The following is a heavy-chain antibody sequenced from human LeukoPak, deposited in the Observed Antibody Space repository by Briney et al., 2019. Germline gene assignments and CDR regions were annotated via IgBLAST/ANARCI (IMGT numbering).Heavy chain of an antibody. D-gene: IGHD5-12*01. CDR3: ARLNYGGYDFRAFDI. V-gene: IGHV3-7*01. J-gene: IGHJ3*02. CDR2: IKQNGNEK. Sequence: GGSLRLSCAASGFIFTSYWMTWVRQAPGKGLEWVANIKQNGNEKYYVDSVKGRFTISRDNAKNSLYLQMNSLRAEDTAVYYCARLNYGGYDFRAFDIWGQGTMVTVSS. CDR1: GFIFTSYW.